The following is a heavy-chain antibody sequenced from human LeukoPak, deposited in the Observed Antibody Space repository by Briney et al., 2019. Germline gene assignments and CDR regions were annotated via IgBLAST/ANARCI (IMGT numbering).Heavy chain of an antibody. V-gene: IGHV3-23*01. CDR2: RSDSDDHT. D-gene: IGHD1-14*01. CDR3: SKGGTRFSFDY. CDR1: GLTFSNYV. Sequence: GGSLRLSCGASGLTFSNYVMSWVRQAPGQGLKGVSARSDSDDHTYYAGSVKGRFTISRDNSKNTLYLQMNSLRAEDTAEYYCSKGGTRFSFDYWGQGTLVTVSS. J-gene: IGHJ4*02.